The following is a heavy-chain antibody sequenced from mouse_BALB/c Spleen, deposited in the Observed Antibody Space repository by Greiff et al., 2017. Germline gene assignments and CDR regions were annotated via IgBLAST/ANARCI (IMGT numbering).Heavy chain of an antibody. Sequence: EVQVVESGGDLVKPGGSLKLSCAASGFTFSSYGMSWVRQTPDKRLEWVATISSGGSYTYYPDSVKGRFTISRDNAKNTLYLQMSSLKSEDTAMYYCARGGTGSWFAYWGQGTLVTVSA. J-gene: IGHJ3*01. D-gene: IGHD2-2*01. CDR3: ARGGTGSWFAY. V-gene: IGHV5-6*01. CDR1: GFTFSSYG. CDR2: ISSGGSYT.